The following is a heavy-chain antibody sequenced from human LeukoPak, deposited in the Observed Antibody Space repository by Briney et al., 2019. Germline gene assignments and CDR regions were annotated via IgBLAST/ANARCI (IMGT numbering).Heavy chain of an antibody. D-gene: IGHD4-17*01. CDR2: ISSSGGST. V-gene: IGHV3-23*01. CDR3: ARSAGLRCFDY. J-gene: IGHJ4*02. CDR1: GFTFSSYA. Sequence: GGSLRLSCVASGFTFSSYAMSWVRQAPGKGLGWVSGISSSGGSTYYADSVKGRFTISRDNSKDTLYLQMDSLRAEDTAVYYCARSAGLRCFDYWGLGTLVTVSS.